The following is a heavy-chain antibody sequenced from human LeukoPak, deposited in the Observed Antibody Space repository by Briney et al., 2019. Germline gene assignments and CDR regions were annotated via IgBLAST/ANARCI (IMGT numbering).Heavy chain of an antibody. CDR1: SAPISSNNW. V-gene: IGHV4-4*02. CDR3: ASAEPRGIIWYPY. J-gene: IGHJ4*02. CDR2: IYHSGST. D-gene: IGHD6-13*01. Sequence: PSETLSLTCAVSSAPISSNNWWWSWVRQPPGKGLEWIGEIYHSGSTNYNPPLKSRVTMSVDKSKNQFSLKLSSVTAADTAVYYCASAEPRGIIWYPYWGQGTLVTVSS.